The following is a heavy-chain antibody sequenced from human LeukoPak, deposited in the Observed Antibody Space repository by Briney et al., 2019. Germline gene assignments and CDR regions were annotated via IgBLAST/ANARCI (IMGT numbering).Heavy chain of an antibody. J-gene: IGHJ4*02. Sequence: SDTLSLTCAASGYSVMSGYYWGWIRQPPGKGLEGMGSIYHGGSTNYNPSLKSRVTIQVDPSKNQFSLTLSSVTATDTAVYYCARRITMVRGVIISLLYFDCWGQRTLVTVSS. D-gene: IGHD3-10*01. CDR1: GYSVMSGYY. CDR2: IYHGGST. V-gene: IGHV4-38-2*01. CDR3: ARRITMVRGVIISLLYFDC.